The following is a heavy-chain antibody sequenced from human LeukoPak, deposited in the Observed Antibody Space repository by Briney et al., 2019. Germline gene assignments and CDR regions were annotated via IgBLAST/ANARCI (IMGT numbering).Heavy chain of an antibody. V-gene: IGHV3-23*01. CDR1: GFTFSSYA. J-gene: IGHJ5*02. Sequence: RGSLSLSCAASGFTFSSYAMSWVRQAPGKGLEWVSAISGSGSSTYYADSVKGRFTISRDNSKNTLYLQMNSLRAEDTAVYYCAKDQAFTSSRLNWFDPWGQGTLVTVSS. CDR2: ISGSGSST. CDR3: AKDQAFTSSRLNWFDP. D-gene: IGHD2-21*02.